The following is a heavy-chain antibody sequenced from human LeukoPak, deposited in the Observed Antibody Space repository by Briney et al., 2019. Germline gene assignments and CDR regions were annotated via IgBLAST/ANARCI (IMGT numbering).Heavy chain of an antibody. V-gene: IGHV4-39*01. D-gene: IGHD6-6*01. J-gene: IGHJ5*02. CDR2: IYYSGST. CDR3: ARHFQSSSNWFDP. Sequence: SETLSLTCTVSGGSISSSSYYWGWIRQPPGKGLEWIGSIYYSGSTYYNPSLKSRVTISVDTSKNQFSLKLSSVTAADTAVYYCARHFQSSSNWFDPWGQGTLVTVSS. CDR1: GGSISSSSYY.